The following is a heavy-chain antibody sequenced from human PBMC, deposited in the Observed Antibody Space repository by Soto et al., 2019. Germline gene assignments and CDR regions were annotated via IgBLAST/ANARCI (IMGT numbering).Heavy chain of an antibody. D-gene: IGHD6-13*01. CDR1: EFTFSTYA. J-gene: IGHJ4*02. CDR3: AEPCVASITDGTPRLDY. Sequence: PGGSLRLSCAASEFTFSTYAMTWVRQAPGRGLQWVATISDSGDITYYADSVKGRFTISRDNSSNTLYLQMNNLRAEDTALYYGAEPCVASITDGTPRLDYWGRGILVTVSS. CDR2: ISDSGDIT. V-gene: IGHV3-23*01.